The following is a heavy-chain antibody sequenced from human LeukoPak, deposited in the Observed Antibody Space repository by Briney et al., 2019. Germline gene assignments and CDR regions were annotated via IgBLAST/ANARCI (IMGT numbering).Heavy chain of an antibody. Sequence: GGSLRLSCAASGFTFSGYWMHWVRQAPGKGLEWVSAIDGSGGTTFYADSVKGRVTISRVQSTNTVYLQMNSLRADDTAVYYCAKAHCSSTSCSRADNWGQGTLVTVSS. CDR3: AKAHCSSTSCSRADN. CDR2: IDGSGGTT. J-gene: IGHJ4*02. V-gene: IGHV3-23*01. CDR1: GFTFSGYW. D-gene: IGHD2-2*01.